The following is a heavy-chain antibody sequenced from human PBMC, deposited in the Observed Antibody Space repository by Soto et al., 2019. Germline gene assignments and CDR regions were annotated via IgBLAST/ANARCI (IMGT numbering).Heavy chain of an antibody. J-gene: IGHJ5*02. Sequence: PXVSLRLSCAGSGFTFRWFGMNWVRQAPGKGLEWVARISNDGSNEYYVDSVKGRFTISTDIAKKSLYLQMDSLRADDTGVYYCVTGGIYYETWGQGTLVTVSS. D-gene: IGHD1-26*01. CDR1: GFTFRWFG. CDR2: ISNDGSNE. V-gene: IGHV3-30*03. CDR3: VTGGIYYET.